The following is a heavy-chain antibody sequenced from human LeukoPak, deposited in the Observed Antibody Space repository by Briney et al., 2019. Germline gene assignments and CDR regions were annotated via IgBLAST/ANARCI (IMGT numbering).Heavy chain of an antibody. CDR3: ARGLVGAFDAFDI. J-gene: IGHJ3*02. CDR2: INPSSGGT. Sequence: ASVKLSCKASGYTFTGYYMHWVRQAPGQGLEWMGWINPSSGGTNYAQKFQGRVTMTRDTSISTAYMELSRLRSDDTAVYYCARGLVGAFDAFDIWGQGTMVTVSS. CDR1: GYTFTGYY. D-gene: IGHD1-26*01. V-gene: IGHV1-2*02.